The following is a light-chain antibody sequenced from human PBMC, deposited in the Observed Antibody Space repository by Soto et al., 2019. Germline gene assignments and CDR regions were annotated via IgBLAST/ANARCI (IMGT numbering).Light chain of an antibody. CDR1: SSNIGAGYD. V-gene: IGLV1-40*01. CDR2: GNS. J-gene: IGLJ2*01. Sequence: QSVLTQPPSVSGAPGQRVTISCTGSSSNIGAGYDVHWYQQLPGTAPKLLIYGNSNRPSGVPDRFSGSKSGTSASLAITGLGAEDEADYYCQSYDSGLSGHVVFGGGTKLTVL. CDR3: QSYDSGLSGHVV.